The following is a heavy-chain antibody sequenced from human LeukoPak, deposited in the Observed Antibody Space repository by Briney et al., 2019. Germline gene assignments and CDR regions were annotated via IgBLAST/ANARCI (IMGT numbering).Heavy chain of an antibody. D-gene: IGHD6-19*01. Sequence: GGSLRLSCAASGFTFSSYAMSWVRQAPGKGLEWVSSISSSSSYIYYADSVKGRFTISRDNAKNSLYVQMNSLRAEDTAVYYCARSGEQWPPHYDYWGQGTLVTVSS. CDR2: ISSSSSYI. V-gene: IGHV3-21*01. CDR1: GFTFSSYA. CDR3: ARSGEQWPPHYDY. J-gene: IGHJ4*02.